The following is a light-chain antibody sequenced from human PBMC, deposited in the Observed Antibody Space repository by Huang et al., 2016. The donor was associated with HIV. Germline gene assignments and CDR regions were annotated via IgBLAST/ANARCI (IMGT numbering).Light chain of an antibody. Sequence: AIQMTQSPASLSASVGDRVTITCRASQGIRNDLAWYQQRLGNAPKLLVSATSHLQSGVPSRFSGSGSGTHFTLTISSLQPEDFATYYCLQTYTYPWTFGRGTKVEI. CDR1: QGIRND. V-gene: IGKV1-6*01. J-gene: IGKJ1*01. CDR2: ATS. CDR3: LQTYTYPWT.